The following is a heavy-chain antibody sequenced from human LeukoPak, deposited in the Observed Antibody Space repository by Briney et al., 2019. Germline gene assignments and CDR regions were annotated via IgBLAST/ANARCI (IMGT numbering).Heavy chain of an antibody. D-gene: IGHD1-26*01. CDR2: ISAYNGNT. V-gene: IGHV1-18*01. J-gene: IGHJ6*02. Sequence: ASVKVSCKASGYTFTSYGIGWVRQAPGQGLEWMGWISAYNGNTNYAQKLQGRVTMTTDTSTSTAYMELRSLRSDDTAVYYCARDEQWELLSGYGMDVWGQGTTVTVSS. CDR1: GYTFTSYG. CDR3: ARDEQWELLSGYGMDV.